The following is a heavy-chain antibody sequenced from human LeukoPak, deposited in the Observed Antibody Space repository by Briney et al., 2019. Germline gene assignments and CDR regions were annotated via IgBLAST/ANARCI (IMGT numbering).Heavy chain of an antibody. CDR3: AKVYRYYDSSCQH. CDR2: ISGDGRST. J-gene: IGHJ1*01. CDR1: GFTFDDYA. D-gene: IGHD3-22*01. V-gene: IGHV3-43*02. Sequence: GGSLRLSCAASGFTFDDYAMHWVRQAPGKGLEWVSLISGDGRSTYFADSVKGRFTISRDNSKNSLYLQMNSLRTEDAALYYCAKVYRYYDSSCQHWGQGTLVTVSS.